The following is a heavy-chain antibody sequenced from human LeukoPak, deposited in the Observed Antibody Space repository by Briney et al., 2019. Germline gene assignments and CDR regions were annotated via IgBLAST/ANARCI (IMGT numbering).Heavy chain of an antibody. CDR2: MNPNSGNT. CDR1: GYTFTSYD. V-gene: IGHV1-8*01. D-gene: IGHD3-10*01. Sequence: ASVKVSCKASGYTFTSYDINWVRQATGQGLEWMGWMNPNSGNTGYAQKFQGRVTMTRNTSISTAYMELSSLRSEDTAVYYCARGGSSSKRLLRFGELSGRANWFDPWGQGTLVTVSS. CDR3: ARGGSSSKRLLRFGELSGRANWFDP. J-gene: IGHJ5*02.